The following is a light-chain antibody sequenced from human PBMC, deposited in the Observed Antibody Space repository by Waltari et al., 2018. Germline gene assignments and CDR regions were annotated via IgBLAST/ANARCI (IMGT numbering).Light chain of an antibody. CDR3: LSYTSSSTYV. CDR2: EVS. CDR1: SSDVGGYNY. Sequence: QSITFSCTGTSSDVGGYNYVSWYQQHPGKVPKLMIYEVSNRPSGVSNRFSGSKSGNTASLTISGLQAEDEADYYCLSYTSSSTYVFGTGTKVTVL. J-gene: IGLJ1*01. V-gene: IGLV2-14*01.